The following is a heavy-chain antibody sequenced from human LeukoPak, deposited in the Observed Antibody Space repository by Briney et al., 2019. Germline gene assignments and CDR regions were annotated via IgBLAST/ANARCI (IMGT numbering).Heavy chain of an antibody. Sequence: GGSLRLSCAASGFTFSSYSMNWVRQAPGKGLEWVSYISSSSTIYYADSVKGRFTISRDNAKNSLYLQMNSLRAEDTAVYYCARDRDSSGWYLRDYYYGMDVWGQGTTVTVSS. CDR1: GFTFSSYS. V-gene: IGHV3-48*01. D-gene: IGHD6-19*01. CDR2: ISSSSTI. J-gene: IGHJ6*02. CDR3: ARDRDSSGWYLRDYYYGMDV.